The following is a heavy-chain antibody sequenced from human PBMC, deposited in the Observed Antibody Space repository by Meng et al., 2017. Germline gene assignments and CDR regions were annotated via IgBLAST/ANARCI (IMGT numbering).Heavy chain of an antibody. CDR1: GDSVSSTSAA. D-gene: IGHD1-26*01. CDR3: ARGSYSFDS. CDR2: AYYRSKWYH. Sequence: QTPLRRSVPALVTTPQALSLLCAISGDSVSSTSAAWNWIRQSPSGLLEWLGRAYYRSKWYHDYAESVKSRISIDPDTSKNQFSLQLRSVTPKDSAVYYCARGSYSFDSWGQRTLVTVSS. V-gene: IGHV6-1*01. J-gene: IGHJ4*02.